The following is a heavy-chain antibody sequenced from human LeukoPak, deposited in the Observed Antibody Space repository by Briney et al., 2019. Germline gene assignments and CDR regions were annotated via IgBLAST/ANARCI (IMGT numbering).Heavy chain of an antibody. D-gene: IGHD6-6*01. CDR3: ARGSGAARLKLYYY. Sequence: SETLSLTCAVYGGSFSGYYWSWIRQPPGKGLEWIGEINHSGSTNYNPSLKSRVTISVDTSKNQFSLKLSSVTAADTAVYYCARGSGAARLKLYYYWGQGTLVTVSS. CDR1: GGSFSGYY. J-gene: IGHJ4*02. V-gene: IGHV4-34*01. CDR2: INHSGST.